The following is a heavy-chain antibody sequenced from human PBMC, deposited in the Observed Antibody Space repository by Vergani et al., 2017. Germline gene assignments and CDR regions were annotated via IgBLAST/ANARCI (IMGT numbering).Heavy chain of an antibody. CDR2: ISGSGGST. J-gene: IGHJ4*02. CDR3: AKVKGTYYYDSSENYFDY. Sequence: EVQLLESGGGLVQPGGSLRLSCAASGFTFSSYAMSWVRQAPGKGLEWVSAISGSGGSTYYADSVKGRFTTSRDNSKNTLYLQMNSLRAEDTAVYYCAKVKGTYYYDSSENYFDYWGQGTLVTVSS. V-gene: IGHV3-23*01. D-gene: IGHD3-22*01. CDR1: GFTFSSYA.